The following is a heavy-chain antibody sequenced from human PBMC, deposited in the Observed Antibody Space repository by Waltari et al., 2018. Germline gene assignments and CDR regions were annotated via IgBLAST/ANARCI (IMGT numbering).Heavy chain of an antibody. CDR1: GGSFSGYY. CDR3: CGEVRVGYSYGLYNWFDP. Sequence: QVQLQQWGAGLLKPSETLSLTCAVYGGSFSGYYWSWIRQPPGKGLEWIGEINHSGSTNYNPAPKSRVTISLDTSKNQFSLKLGSVTAADTAVYYCCGEVRVGYSYGLYNWFDPWGQGTLVTVSS. V-gene: IGHV4-34*01. D-gene: IGHD5-18*01. J-gene: IGHJ5*02. CDR2: INHSGST.